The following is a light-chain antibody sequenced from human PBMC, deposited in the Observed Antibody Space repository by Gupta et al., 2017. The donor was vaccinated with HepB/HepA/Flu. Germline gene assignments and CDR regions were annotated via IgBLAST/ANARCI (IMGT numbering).Light chain of an antibody. J-gene: IGKJ1*01. Sequence: ELVLTQSPGTLSLSPGEGATLSCRATQSVSSSYLAWYHQRPGQAPRLLIYGASSRATGISDRFSGSGSGTDFTLNISRLEPDDSAMYYCQQYGSSPWTFGQGTKVESK. V-gene: IGKV3-20*01. CDR3: QQYGSSPWT. CDR1: QSVSSSY. CDR2: GAS.